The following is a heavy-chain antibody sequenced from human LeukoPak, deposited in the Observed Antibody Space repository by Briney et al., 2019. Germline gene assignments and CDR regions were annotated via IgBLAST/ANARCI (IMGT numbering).Heavy chain of an antibody. CDR3: ASSRDCSSTSCYQATAQDAFDI. CDR2: IIPILGIA. Sequence: ASVKVSCKASGGTFSSYAISWVRQAPGQGLEWMGRIIPILGIANYAQKFQGRVTITADKSTSTAYMELSSLRSEDTAVYYCASSRDCSSTSCYQATAQDAFDIWGQGTMVTVS. D-gene: IGHD2-2*01. V-gene: IGHV1-69*04. J-gene: IGHJ3*02. CDR1: GGTFSSYA.